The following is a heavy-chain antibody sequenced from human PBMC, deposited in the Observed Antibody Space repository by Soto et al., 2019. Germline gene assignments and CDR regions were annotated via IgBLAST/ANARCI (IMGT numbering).Heavy chain of an antibody. CDR1: GGSFSVYS. D-gene: IGHD1-1*01. Sequence: SETLSLTCAVYGGSFSVYSWTWVRQPPGKGLEWIGEINHSGVTHYNPSLEGRVAISVDTSNNQFSLNVNSVTAADTAVYYCAPENHPWVELPVRKLKTTWWFDPWGQGTLVTV. CDR2: INHSGVT. CDR3: APENHPWVELPVRKLKTTWWFDP. V-gene: IGHV4-34*01. J-gene: IGHJ5*02.